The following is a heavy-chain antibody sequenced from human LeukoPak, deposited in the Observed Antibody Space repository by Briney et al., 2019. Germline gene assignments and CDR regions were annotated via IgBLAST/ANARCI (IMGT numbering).Heavy chain of an antibody. Sequence: GGSLRLSCAASGFTFSDYYMSWIRQAPGKGLEWVSYISSSGSTIYYADSVKGRFTISRDNAKNSLYLQMNSLRAEDTAVYYCARDLRYDSSGYYAGYRGQGTLVTVSS. V-gene: IGHV3-11*01. CDR1: GFTFSDYY. CDR3: ARDLRYDSSGYYAGY. D-gene: IGHD3-22*01. J-gene: IGHJ4*02. CDR2: ISSSGSTI.